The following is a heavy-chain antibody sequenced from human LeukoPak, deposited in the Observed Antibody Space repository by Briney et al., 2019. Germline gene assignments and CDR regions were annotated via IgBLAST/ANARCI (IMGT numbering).Heavy chain of an antibody. CDR2: STGTGYST. V-gene: IGHV3-23*01. D-gene: IGHD1-26*01. J-gene: IGHJ3*02. CDR1: EFTFSNYA. CDR3: VKGVRMGVTIAFDI. Sequence: QPGGTLRLSCAASEFTFSNYAMSWVRQAPGKGLEWVSGSTGTGYSTYYADSVKGRFTISRDNSKNTLYLQMNSLRAEDTAVYYCVKGVRMGVTIAFDIWGQGTMVTVSS.